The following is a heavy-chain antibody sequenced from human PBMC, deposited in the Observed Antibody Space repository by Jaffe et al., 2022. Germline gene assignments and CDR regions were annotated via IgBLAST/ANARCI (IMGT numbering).Heavy chain of an antibody. CDR1: GYSISSGYY. CDR3: ARAPGKGWDYYYYMDV. Sequence: QVQLQESGPGLVKPSETLSLTCAVSGYSISSGYYWGWIRQPPGKGLEWIGSIYHSGSTYYNPSLKSRVTISVDTSKNQFSLKLSSVTAADTAVYYCARAPGKGWDYYYYMDVWGKGTTVTVSS. J-gene: IGHJ6*03. V-gene: IGHV4-38-2*01. D-gene: IGHD3-16*01. CDR2: IYHSGST.